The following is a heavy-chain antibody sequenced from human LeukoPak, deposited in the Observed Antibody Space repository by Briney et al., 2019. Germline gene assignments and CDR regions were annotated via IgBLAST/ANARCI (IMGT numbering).Heavy chain of an antibody. CDR2: ISGSGGST. V-gene: IGHV3-23*01. D-gene: IGHD3-10*01. Sequence: PGWSLRLSCAASGFTFSSYAMSWVRQTPGKGLEWVSAISGSGGSTYYADSVKGRFTISRDNSKNTLYLQMNSLRAEDTAVYYCAKDDYGSGSYYSDYWGQGTLVTVSS. CDR3: AKDDYGSGSYYSDY. J-gene: IGHJ4*02. CDR1: GFTFSSYA.